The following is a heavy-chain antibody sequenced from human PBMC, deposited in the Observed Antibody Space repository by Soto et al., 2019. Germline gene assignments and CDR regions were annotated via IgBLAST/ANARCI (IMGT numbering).Heavy chain of an antibody. CDR2: IYYSGST. CDR3: ARVARIVGLWFFDY. Sequence: SETLSLTCTVSGGSISSYYWSWIRQPPGKGLEWIGYIYYSGSTYYNPSLKSRVTISVDTSKNQFSLKPSSVTAADTAVYYCARVARIVGLWFFDYWGQGTLVTVSS. V-gene: IGHV4-30-4*01. J-gene: IGHJ4*02. CDR1: GGSISSYY. D-gene: IGHD3-22*01.